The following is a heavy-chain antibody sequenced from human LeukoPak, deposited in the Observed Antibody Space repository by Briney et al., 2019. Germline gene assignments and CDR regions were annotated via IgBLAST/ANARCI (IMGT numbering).Heavy chain of an antibody. D-gene: IGHD3-22*01. CDR3: ATVIGYYDSSGYYYVDRFDY. CDR1: GYTLTELS. CDR2: FDPEDGET. V-gene: IGHV1-24*01. Sequence: ASVKVSCKVSGYTLTELSMHWVRQAPGKGLEWMGGFDPEDGETIYAQKFQGRVTMTTDTSTSTAYMELRSLRSDDTAVYYCATVIGYYDSSGYYYVDRFDYWGQGALVTVSS. J-gene: IGHJ4*02.